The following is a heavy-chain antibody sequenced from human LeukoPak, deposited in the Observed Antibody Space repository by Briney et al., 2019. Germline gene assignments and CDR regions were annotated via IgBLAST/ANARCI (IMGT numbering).Heavy chain of an antibody. V-gene: IGHV3-11*04. CDR2: INRGGSTK. J-gene: IGHJ6*03. CDR3: ARDSPSSRYVDTATYYYNYMDL. CDR1: GFTFSDYY. Sequence: GGSLRLSCAASGFTFSDYYLSGIRQAPGKGLEWVSYINRGGSTKYYADYVKGRFTISRDNTKNSHYLQMNSLRAEDTAVYYCARDSPSSRYVDTATYYYNYMDLWGKGTLVTVSS. D-gene: IGHD5-18*01.